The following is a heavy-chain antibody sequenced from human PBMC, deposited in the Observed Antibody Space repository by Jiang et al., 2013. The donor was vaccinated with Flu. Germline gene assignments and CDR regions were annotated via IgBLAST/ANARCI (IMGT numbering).Heavy chain of an antibody. D-gene: IGHD2-15*01. Sequence: KASGYTFITYGITWVRQAPGQGLEWMGWISAYNGNTNYAQKLRGRVTMTTDTSTSTAYMELRSLRSDDTAVYYCAREMGYCSGGSCYYFDYWGQGTLVTVSS. J-gene: IGHJ4*02. CDR2: ISAYNGNT. CDR1: GYTFITYG. CDR3: AREMGYCSGGSCYYFDY. V-gene: IGHV1-18*01.